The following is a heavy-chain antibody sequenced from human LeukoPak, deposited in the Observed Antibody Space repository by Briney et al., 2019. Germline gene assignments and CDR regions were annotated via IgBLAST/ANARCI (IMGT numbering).Heavy chain of an antibody. CDR3: ARVSFVIAAAVPFDY. V-gene: IGHV1-2*02. Sequence: ASVKVSCKASGYTFTGYYMHWVRQAPGQGLEWMGWINPNSGGTNYAQKFQGRVTMTRDTSISTAYMELSRLRSDDTAVYYCARVSFVIAAAVPFDYWGQGTLVTVSS. CDR1: GYTFTGYY. CDR2: INPNSGGT. D-gene: IGHD6-13*01. J-gene: IGHJ4*02.